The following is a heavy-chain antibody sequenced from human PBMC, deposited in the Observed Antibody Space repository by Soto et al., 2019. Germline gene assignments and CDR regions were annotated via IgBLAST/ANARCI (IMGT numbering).Heavy chain of an antibody. Sequence: SETLSLTCTGSGGSISSSSYYWGWIRQPPGKGLEGIGSIYYSGSTYYNPSLKSRVTISVDTSKNQFSLKLSSVTAADTAVYYCASGNNSLDPFDYWGQGTLVTVSS. CDR1: GGSISSSSYY. CDR3: ASGNNSLDPFDY. D-gene: IGHD1-1*01. J-gene: IGHJ4*02. CDR2: IYYSGST. V-gene: IGHV4-39*01.